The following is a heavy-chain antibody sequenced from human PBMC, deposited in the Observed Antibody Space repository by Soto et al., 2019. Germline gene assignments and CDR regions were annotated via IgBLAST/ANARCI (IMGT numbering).Heavy chain of an antibody. CDR1: GGSITPYY. V-gene: IGHV4-59*08. CDR2: IYFAGTT. CDR3: ARLGGYYQALDT. J-gene: IGHJ5*02. D-gene: IGHD3-22*01. Sequence: QVQLQESGPGLVKPSETLSLTCNVSGGSITPYYWSWVRQAPGKGLEWIGYIYFAGTTTYNPSLKSPVPMSVDTSEKQFSLKLTSVTAADTAVYYCARLGGYYQALDTWGQGTLVTVSS.